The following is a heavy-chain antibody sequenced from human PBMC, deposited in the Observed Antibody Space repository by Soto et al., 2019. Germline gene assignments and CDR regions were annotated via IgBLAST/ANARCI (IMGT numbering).Heavy chain of an antibody. CDR1: GYTFIRYG. J-gene: IGHJ6*02. V-gene: IGHV1-18*01. Sequence: QVQLVQSAAEVKKPGASVKVSCKASGYTFIRYGITWVRQAPGQGLEWMGWISPYNDNTNYAQKLQGRVTMTTDTSTRTVYMELRSLKSDDTAVYYCARGGYYDNVWGKLNHYGLDVWGQGTTVTVSS. D-gene: IGHD3-16*01. CDR3: ARGGYYDNVWGKLNHYGLDV. CDR2: ISPYNDNT.